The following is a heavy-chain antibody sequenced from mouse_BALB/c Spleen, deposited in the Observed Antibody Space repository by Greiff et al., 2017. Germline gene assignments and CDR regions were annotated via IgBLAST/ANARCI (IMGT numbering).Heavy chain of an antibody. CDR1: GYAFSSSW. CDR2: IYPGDGDT. J-gene: IGHJ4*01. V-gene: IGHV1-82*01. D-gene: IGHD2-4*01. Sequence: VQVVESGPELVKPGASVKISCKASGYAFSSSWMNWVKQRPGQGLEWIGRIYPGDGDTNYNGKFKGKATLTADKSSSTAYMQLSSLTSVDSAVYFCARMITTNYYAMDYWGQGTSVTVSS. CDR3: ARMITTNYYAMDY.